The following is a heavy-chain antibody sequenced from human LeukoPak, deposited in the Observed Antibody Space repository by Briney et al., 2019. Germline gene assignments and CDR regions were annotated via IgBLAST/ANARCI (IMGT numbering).Heavy chain of an antibody. CDR3: AAWTDRGYSY. CDR2: XXXXXXXX. V-gene: IGHV3-7*01. Sequence: GGSLRLSCTASGFTFSRSXMXXXRQAPXKGXEWXXXXXXXXXXXXXXXSVXGRXXXXXXNAQSSLHLQMNSLRVEDTAFYYCAAWTDRGYSYWGQGVLVTVSS. J-gene: IGHJ4*02. CDR1: GFTFSRSX. D-gene: IGHD5-12*01.